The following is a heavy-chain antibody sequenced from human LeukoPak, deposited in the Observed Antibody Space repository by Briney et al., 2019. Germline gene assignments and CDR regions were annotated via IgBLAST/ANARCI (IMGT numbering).Heavy chain of an antibody. D-gene: IGHD5-12*01. CDR2: IYYNGDT. CDR1: GASITSNGYF. V-gene: IGHV4-39*01. CDR3: ARRHIIVADPDYFDY. J-gene: IGHJ4*02. Sequence: SETLSLTCTVTGASITSNGYFWSWIRQPPGKGLEWIGNIYYNGDTYYKPSLKSRVTISVDTSKRQFSLRLNSVTAADTSVYYCARRHIIVADPDYFDYWGLGTLVTVSS.